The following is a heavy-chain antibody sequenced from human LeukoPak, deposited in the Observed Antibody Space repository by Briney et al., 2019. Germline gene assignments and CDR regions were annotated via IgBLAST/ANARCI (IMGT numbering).Heavy chain of an antibody. J-gene: IGHJ4*02. V-gene: IGHV3-7*03. Sequence: GGSLRLSRAASGFTFSSYWMSWVRQAPGKGLEWVANIKKDGSEKYYVDSVKGRFTISRDNSKNTLYLQMNSLRAEDTAVYYCARRAGAYSHPYDYWGQGTLVTVSS. D-gene: IGHD4/OR15-4a*01. CDR3: ARRAGAYSHPYDY. CDR2: IKKDGSEK. CDR1: GFTFSSYW.